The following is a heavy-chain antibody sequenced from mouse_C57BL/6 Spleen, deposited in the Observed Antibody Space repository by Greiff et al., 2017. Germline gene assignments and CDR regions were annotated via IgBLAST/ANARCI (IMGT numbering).Heavy chain of an antibody. J-gene: IGHJ3*01. Sequence: LVEPGASVKISCKASGYAFSSYWMHWVKQRPGKGLEWIGQIYPGDGDTNYNGKFKGKATLTADKSSSTAYMQLSSLTSEDSAVYFCARGGTIWGQGTLDTVSA. CDR3: ARGGTI. CDR2: IYPGDGDT. D-gene: IGHD1-1*02. CDR1: GYAFSSYW. V-gene: IGHV1-80*01.